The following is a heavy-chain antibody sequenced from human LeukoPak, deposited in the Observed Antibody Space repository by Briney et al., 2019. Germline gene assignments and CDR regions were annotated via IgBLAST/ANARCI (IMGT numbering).Heavy chain of an antibody. J-gene: IGHJ5*02. D-gene: IGHD6-13*01. CDR3: ARAGRRVAAAGTYWFDP. V-gene: IGHV1-69*06. Sequence: GASVKVSCKASGGTFSSYAISWVRQAPGQGLEWMGGIIPIFGTANYAQKFQGRVTITADKSTSTAYMELSSLRSEDMAVYYCARAGRRVAAAGTYWFDPWGQGTLVTVSS. CDR1: GGTFSSYA. CDR2: IIPIFGTA.